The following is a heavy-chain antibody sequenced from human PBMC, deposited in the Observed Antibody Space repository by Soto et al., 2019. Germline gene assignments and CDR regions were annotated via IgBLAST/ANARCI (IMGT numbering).Heavy chain of an antibody. CDR2: ISNDGSLK. D-gene: IGHD2-15*01. Sequence: GGSLRLSCAASGFTFSCCAMHWVRQAPGKGLEWVALISNDGSLKYHAESVKGRFTVSRDNSDNTLYLEMNSLRIEDTGIYFCILEWVARSFADWGQGALVTVSS. V-gene: IGHV3-30*19. J-gene: IGHJ4*02. CDR3: ILEWVARSFAD. CDR1: GFTFSCCA.